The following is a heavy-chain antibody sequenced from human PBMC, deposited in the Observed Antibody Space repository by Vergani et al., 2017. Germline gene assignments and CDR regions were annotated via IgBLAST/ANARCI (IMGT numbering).Heavy chain of an antibody. CDR3: AKDGYCSSTSCYPHFDY. CDR2: ISGSGGST. Sequence: EVQLLESGGGLVQPGGSLRLSCAASGFTFSSYAMSWVRQAPGKGLEWVSAISGSGGSTYYADSVKGLFTISRDNSKNTLYLQMNSLRAEDTAVYYCAKDGYCSSTSCYPHFDYWGQGTLVTVSS. V-gene: IGHV3-23*01. J-gene: IGHJ4*02. D-gene: IGHD2-2*03. CDR1: GFTFSSYA.